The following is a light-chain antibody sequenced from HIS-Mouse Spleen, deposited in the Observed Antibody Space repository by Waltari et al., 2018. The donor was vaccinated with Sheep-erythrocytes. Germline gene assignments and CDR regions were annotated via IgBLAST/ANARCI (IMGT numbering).Light chain of an antibody. CDR3: CSYAGSYNHV. Sequence: QSALTQPPSASGSPGQSVTISCTGTSSDVGGYNYVSWYQPHPGKAPKRMIYDVSKRPSVVPDRFSGSNSGNTASLTISGLQAEDEADYYCCSYAGSYNHVFATGTKVTVL. CDR1: SSDVGGYNY. J-gene: IGLJ1*01. V-gene: IGLV2-8*01. CDR2: DVS.